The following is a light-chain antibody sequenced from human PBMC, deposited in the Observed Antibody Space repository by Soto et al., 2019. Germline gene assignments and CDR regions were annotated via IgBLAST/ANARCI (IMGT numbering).Light chain of an antibody. V-gene: IGKV3D-20*01. CDR1: QSVSSRS. J-gene: IGKJ5*01. CDR2: DAS. CDR3: QQYRSLIT. Sequence: IVLTQSPATLSLSAGERATLSCGASQSVSSRSLAWYQLKPGLAPRLLIYDASSRATGIPDRFSGSGSGTDFTLTINRLEPEDSAVYYCQQYRSLITFGQGTRLEIK.